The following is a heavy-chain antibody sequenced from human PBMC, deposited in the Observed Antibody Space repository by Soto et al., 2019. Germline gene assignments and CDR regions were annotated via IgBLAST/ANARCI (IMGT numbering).Heavy chain of an antibody. V-gene: IGHV1-2*04. J-gene: IGHJ4*02. Sequence: ASVKVSCKASGYTFTGYYMHWVRQAPGQGLEWMGWINPNSGGTNYAQKFQGWVTMTRDTSISTAYMELSRLRSDDTAVYYCAREGRIGYYDSSGYYFDYWGQGTLVTVSS. CDR1: GYTFTGYY. D-gene: IGHD3-22*01. CDR3: AREGRIGYYDSSGYYFDY. CDR2: INPNSGGT.